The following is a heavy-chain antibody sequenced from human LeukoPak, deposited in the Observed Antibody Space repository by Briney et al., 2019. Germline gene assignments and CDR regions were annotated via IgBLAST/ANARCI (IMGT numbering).Heavy chain of an antibody. CDR3: AKCGIAAAGTVYYYGMDV. J-gene: IGHJ6*02. D-gene: IGHD6-13*01. V-gene: IGHV3-23*01. CDR1: GFTFSSYA. Sequence: GGSLRLSCAASGFTFSSYAMSWVRQAPEKGLEWVSAISGSGGSTYYADSVKGRFTISRDNSKNTLYLQMNSLRAEDTAVYYCAKCGIAAAGTVYYYGMDVWGQGTTVTVSS. CDR2: ISGSGGST.